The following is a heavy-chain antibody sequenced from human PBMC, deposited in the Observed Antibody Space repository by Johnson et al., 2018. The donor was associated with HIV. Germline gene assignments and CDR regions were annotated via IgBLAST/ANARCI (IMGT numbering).Heavy chain of an antibody. D-gene: IGHD5-24*01. J-gene: IGHJ3*01. Sequence: QVQLVESGGGVVQPGRSLRLSCAASGFTFSSYGMHWVRQAPGKGLEWVAVISYDGSNKYYADSLKGRFTISRDNSKNTLYLQMSSLGPEDTAVHYCAKDGYRAALDVWGQGTMVTVST. V-gene: IGHV3-30*18. CDR3: AKDGYRAALDV. CDR2: ISYDGSNK. CDR1: GFTFSSYG.